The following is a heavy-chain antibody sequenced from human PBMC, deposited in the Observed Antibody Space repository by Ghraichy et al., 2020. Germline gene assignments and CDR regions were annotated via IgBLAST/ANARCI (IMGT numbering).Heavy chain of an antibody. CDR1: GGSFSNFG. CDR3: ARDSGDLLPPFYFYSLMDV. CDR2: IIPAFGTT. J-gene: IGHJ6*03. Sequence: SVKVSCKVSGGSFSNFGISWVRQAPGQGLECLGGIIPAFGTTDYAQRFQGRVIITADESTASAYMELSTLTSEDTAVYYCARDSGDLLPPFYFYSLMDVWGEGTAVSVSS. D-gene: IGHD2/OR15-2a*01. V-gene: IGHV1-69*13.